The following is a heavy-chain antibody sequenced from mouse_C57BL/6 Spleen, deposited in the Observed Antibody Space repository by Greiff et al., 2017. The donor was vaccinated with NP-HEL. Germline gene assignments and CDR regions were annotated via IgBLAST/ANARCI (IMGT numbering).Heavy chain of an antibody. CDR1: GYTFTDYY. V-gene: IGHV1-76*01. D-gene: IGHD1-1*01. CDR3: ARSRGSSSWFAY. CDR2: IYPGSGNT. J-gene: IGHJ3*01. Sequence: QVQLKESGAELVRPGASVKLSCKASGYTFTDYYINWVKQRPGQGLEWIARIYPGSGNTYYNEKFKGKATLTAEKSSSTAYMQLSSLTSEDSAVYFCARSRGSSSWFAYWGQGTLVTVSA.